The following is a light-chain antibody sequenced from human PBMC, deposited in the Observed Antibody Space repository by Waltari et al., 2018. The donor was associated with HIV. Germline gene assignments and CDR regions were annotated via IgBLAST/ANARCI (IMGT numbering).Light chain of an antibody. CDR1: SSDIGGSTY. CDR3: SSYAPTNKFYVL. V-gene: IGLV2-8*01. Sequence: QSALPHPPSASGSPGQSVPMSCTVPSSDIGGSTYASWYQQHPGKAPKLIMTEVTKRPSGVPDRFSGSKSGNTASLTVSGLQAEDEAHYYCSSYAPTNKFYVLFGGGTTLTVL. J-gene: IGLJ2*01. CDR2: EVT.